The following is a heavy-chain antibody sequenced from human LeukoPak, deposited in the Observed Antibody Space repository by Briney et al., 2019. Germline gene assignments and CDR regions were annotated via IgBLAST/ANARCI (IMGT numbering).Heavy chain of an antibody. CDR2: INRSGNT. Sequence: SETLSLTCAVYGGSFSGYYWSWIRQPPGKGLEWIGEINRSGNTNYNPSLKSRVTISVDTSKKHFSLKLSSVTAADTAVYYCARGQTTVTPHYYYYYMDVWGKGTTVTVSS. J-gene: IGHJ6*03. D-gene: IGHD4-11*01. V-gene: IGHV4-34*01. CDR3: ARGQTTVTPHYYYYYMDV. CDR1: GGSFSGYY.